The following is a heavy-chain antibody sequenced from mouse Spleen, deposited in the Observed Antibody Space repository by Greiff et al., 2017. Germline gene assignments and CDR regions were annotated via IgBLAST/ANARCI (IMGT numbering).Heavy chain of an antibody. V-gene: IGHV1-82*01. Sequence: QVQLQQSGPELVKPGASVKISCKASGYAFSSSWMNWVKQRPGKGLEWIGRIYPGDGDTNYNGKFKGKATLTADKSSSTAYMQLSSLTSEDSAVYFCARSRWALLDYWGQGTTLTVSS. CDR3: ARSRWALLDY. J-gene: IGHJ2*01. D-gene: IGHD2-3*01. CDR2: IYPGDGDT. CDR1: GYAFSSSW.